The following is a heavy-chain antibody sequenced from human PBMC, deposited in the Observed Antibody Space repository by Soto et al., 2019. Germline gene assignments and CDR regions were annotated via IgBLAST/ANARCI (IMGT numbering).Heavy chain of an antibody. D-gene: IGHD2-2*01. J-gene: IGHJ6*02. CDR2: IIPIPGTA. CDR3: ARSQGSSTSLEIYYYYYYGMDV. CDR1: GGTFSSYA. Sequence: QVQLVQSGAEVKKPGSSVKVSCKASGGTFSSYAISWVRQAPGQGLEWMGGIIPIPGTANYAQKFQGRVTITADEPTSTAYMELSSLRSEDTAVYYCARSQGSSTSLEIYYYYYYGMDVWGQGTTVNVSS. V-gene: IGHV1-69*01.